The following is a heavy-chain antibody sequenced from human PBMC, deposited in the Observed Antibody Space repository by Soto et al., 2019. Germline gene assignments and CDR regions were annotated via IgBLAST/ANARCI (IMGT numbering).Heavy chain of an antibody. J-gene: IGHJ4*02. CDR2: ISSSGDIP. D-gene: IGHD4-17*01. Sequence: EVQLLESGGGLVQPGGSLRLSCAAYGFTFTTYAMSWVRQPPGKGLEWVSGISSSGDIPYYADSVKGRFTNSRDQSKKTVYLQMNSLRAEDTALYYCAKVNSIVGDGDHDYWGQGTLVSVSS. CDR3: AKVNSIVGDGDHDY. V-gene: IGHV3-23*01. CDR1: GFTFTTYA.